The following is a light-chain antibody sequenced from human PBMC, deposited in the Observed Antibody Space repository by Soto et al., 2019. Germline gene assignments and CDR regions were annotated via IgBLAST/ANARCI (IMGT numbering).Light chain of an antibody. J-gene: IGKJ4*01. CDR3: QHFNKWPHMPA. CDR2: DAS. Sequence: IVLTQSPATLSVSPGERATLSCRASQAVGSNLAWYQQRPGQAPRLLIYDASTRATGIPHRFSGGGSGTDFPLTISSLQSDDFAVSYCQHFNKWPHMPAFGGGTKLAIK. CDR1: QAVGSN. V-gene: IGKV3-15*01.